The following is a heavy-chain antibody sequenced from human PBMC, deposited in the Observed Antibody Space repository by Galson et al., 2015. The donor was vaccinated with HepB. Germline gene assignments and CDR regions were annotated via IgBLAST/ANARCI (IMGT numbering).Heavy chain of an antibody. V-gene: IGHV1-2*06. CDR2: INPNSGGT. J-gene: IGHJ4*02. CDR3: ATDIAVITIGYTSYFDY. D-gene: IGHD3-22*01. CDR1: GYTFTGYY. Sequence: SCKASGYTFTGYYMHWVRQAPGQGLEWMGRINPNSGGTNYAQKFQGRVTMTRDTSISTAYMELSRLRSDDTAVYCCATDIAVITIGYTSYFDYWGQGTLVTVSS.